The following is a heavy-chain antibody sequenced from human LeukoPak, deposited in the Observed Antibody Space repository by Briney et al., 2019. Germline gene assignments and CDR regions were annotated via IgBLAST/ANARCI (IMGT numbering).Heavy chain of an antibody. J-gene: IGHJ4*02. CDR2: ISAYNGNT. D-gene: IGHD3-10*01. V-gene: IGHV1-18*01. CDR1: GYTFSTYG. Sequence: ASVKVSCKASGYTFSTYGISWVRQAPGQGLEWMGWISAYNGNTNYAQKLQGRVTMTTDTSTSTAYMELRSLRSDDTAVYYCARDILWFGELLGMDYWGQGTLVTVSS. CDR3: ARDILWFGELLGMDY.